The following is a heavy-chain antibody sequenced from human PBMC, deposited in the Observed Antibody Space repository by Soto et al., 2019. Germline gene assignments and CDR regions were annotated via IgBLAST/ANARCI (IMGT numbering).Heavy chain of an antibody. Sequence: QVQLVQSGAEVKKPGSSVKVSCKASGLIFSSYAISWVRQAPGQGLEWVGGILPIFGTTNYAQRFKGRVTITADTSTTTTYLDLSSLRSADTAVYFWVREANYDITTGKRYSCPGMDVWGQGTTVTVSS. CDR3: VREANYDITTGKRYSCPGMDV. V-gene: IGHV1-69*06. CDR2: ILPIFGTT. J-gene: IGHJ6*02. D-gene: IGHD3-9*01. CDR1: GLIFSSYA.